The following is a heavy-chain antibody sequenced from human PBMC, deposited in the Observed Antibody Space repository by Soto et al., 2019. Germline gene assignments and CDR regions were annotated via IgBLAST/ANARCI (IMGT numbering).Heavy chain of an antibody. CDR3: ARVPWQWLGGYAFDI. Sequence: QVQLQESGPGLVKPSETLSLTCTVSGGSISSYYWSWIRQPPGKGLEWIGYIYYSGSTNYNPSLKSRATISVDTSKNQFTLKLSSVTAADTAVYYCARVPWQWLGGYAFDIWGQGTMVTVSS. D-gene: IGHD6-19*01. CDR1: GGSISSYY. CDR2: IYYSGST. J-gene: IGHJ3*02. V-gene: IGHV4-59*01.